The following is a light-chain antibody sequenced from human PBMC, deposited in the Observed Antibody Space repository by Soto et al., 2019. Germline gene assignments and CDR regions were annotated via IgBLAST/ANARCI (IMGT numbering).Light chain of an antibody. J-gene: IGLJ1*01. V-gene: IGLV2-11*01. CDR3: CSYAGSYTEV. CDR1: SNDVGYYHY. CDR2: NDS. Sequence: QSALTQPRSVSGSPGQSVTISCTGTSNDVGYYHYVSWYQQIPGKAPKLMIYNDSKRPSGVPDRFSGSKSGNTASLTISGLQAEYEADYYCCSYAGSYTEVFGTGTKVTVL.